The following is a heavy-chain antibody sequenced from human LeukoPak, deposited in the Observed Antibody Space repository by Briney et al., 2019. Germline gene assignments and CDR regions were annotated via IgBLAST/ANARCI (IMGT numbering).Heavy chain of an antibody. J-gene: IGHJ4*02. CDR1: GFTFSSYS. V-gene: IGHV3-48*01. D-gene: IGHD3-3*01. CDR3: ASYDFWSGYYTGDFDY. CDR2: ISSSSSTI. Sequence: GGSLRLSCAASGFTFSSYSMNWVRQAPGKGLEWVSYISSSSSTIYYADSVKGRFTISRDNAKNSLYLQMNSLRAEDTAVYYCASYDFWSGYYTGDFDYWGQGTLVTVSS.